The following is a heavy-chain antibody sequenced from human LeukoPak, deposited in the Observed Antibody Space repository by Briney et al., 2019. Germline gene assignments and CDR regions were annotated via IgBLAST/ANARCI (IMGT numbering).Heavy chain of an antibody. CDR1: GGSVSSGSYY. J-gene: IGHJ5*02. Sequence: SETLSLTCTVSGGSVSSGSYYWSWIRQPPGKGLEWIVYIYYSGSAKSPPSLKSRLTISLATSTTQFSLKLTSVPAADTAVYYCARGFGDWGLSWFDPWGQGTLVTVSS. CDR2: IYYSGSA. CDR3: ARGFGDWGLSWFDP. V-gene: IGHV4-61*01. D-gene: IGHD3-10*01.